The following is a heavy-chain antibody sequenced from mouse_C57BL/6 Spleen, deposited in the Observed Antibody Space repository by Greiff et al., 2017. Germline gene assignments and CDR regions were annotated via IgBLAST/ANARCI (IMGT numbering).Heavy chain of an antibody. J-gene: IGHJ1*03. Sequence: QVQLQQPGAELVMPGASVKLSCKASGYTFTSYWMHWVKQRPGQGLEWIGEIDPSDSDTNYNQKFKGKSTLTVDKSSSTAYMQLSSLTSEDSAVYYCARKEKITAVVTYWYFDVWGTGTTVTVSS. D-gene: IGHD1-1*01. CDR1: GYTFTSYW. V-gene: IGHV1-69*01. CDR3: ARKEKITAVVTYWYFDV. CDR2: IDPSDSDT.